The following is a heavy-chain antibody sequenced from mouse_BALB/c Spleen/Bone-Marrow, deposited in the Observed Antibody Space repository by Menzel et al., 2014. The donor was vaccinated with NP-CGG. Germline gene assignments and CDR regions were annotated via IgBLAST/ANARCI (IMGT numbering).Heavy chain of an antibody. V-gene: IGHV7-1*02. J-gene: IGHJ3*01. CDR2: SRNKAKYYTT. Sequence: EVKVVESGGGLVQPGDSLRLSCTTSGFTFSDFYMEWVRQPPGKGLEWIATSRNKAKYYTTEYSASVKGRFIVSRDTSQSVLYLQMNALRAEDTAIYYCARDVGYGNYFVYWGQGTLVTVSA. CDR1: GFTFSDFY. D-gene: IGHD2-10*02. CDR3: ARDVGYGNYFVY.